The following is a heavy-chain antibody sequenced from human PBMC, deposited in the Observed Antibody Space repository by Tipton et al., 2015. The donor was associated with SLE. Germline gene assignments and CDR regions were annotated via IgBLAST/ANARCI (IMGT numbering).Heavy chain of an antibody. V-gene: IGHV1-2*02. CDR1: GYTFSVYF. CDR3: VRENIFYDF. Sequence: QSGAEVKKPGASVKVSCETSGYTFSVYFIHWVRQAPGQGLEWMGWVYPTNGDTRYAEKFQGRVTMTRDTSVNTVYLELNRLRSDDTATYFCVRENIFYDFWGQGTLVTVFS. J-gene: IGHJ4*02. D-gene: IGHD2/OR15-2a*01. CDR2: VYPTNGDT.